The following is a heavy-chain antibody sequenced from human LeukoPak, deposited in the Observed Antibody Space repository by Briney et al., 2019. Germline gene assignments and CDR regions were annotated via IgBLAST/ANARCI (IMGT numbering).Heavy chain of an antibody. Sequence: PGGSLRLSCAASGFTVSSNYMSWVRPAPGKGLEWVSVIYSGGSTYYADSVKGRFTISRDNSKNTLYLQMNSLRAEDTAVYYCARLPYDSSGYYPPPFGYWGQGTLVTVSS. V-gene: IGHV3-53*01. J-gene: IGHJ4*02. D-gene: IGHD3-22*01. CDR1: GFTVSSNY. CDR2: IYSGGST. CDR3: ARLPYDSSGYYPPPFGY.